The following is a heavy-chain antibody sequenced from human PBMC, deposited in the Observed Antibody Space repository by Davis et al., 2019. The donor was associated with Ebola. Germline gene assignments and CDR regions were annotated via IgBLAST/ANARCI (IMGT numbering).Heavy chain of an antibody. CDR3: AREGRETMVPGGDCFDY. Sequence: GESLKISCTASGFTFSSYAMHWVRQAPGKGLEWVAVISYDGSNKYYGDSVKGRFTFSRDNSKNTLYLQMNSLRAEDTAVYYCAREGRETMVPGGDCFDYWGQGTLVTVFS. D-gene: IGHD3-10*01. J-gene: IGHJ4*02. CDR2: ISYDGSNK. CDR1: GFTFSSYA. V-gene: IGHV3-30-3*01.